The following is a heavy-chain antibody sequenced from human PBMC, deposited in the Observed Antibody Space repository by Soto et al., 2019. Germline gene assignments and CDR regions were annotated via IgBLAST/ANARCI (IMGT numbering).Heavy chain of an antibody. CDR3: ARHSNYYGSGSYSRFRFDP. V-gene: IGHV4-39*01. Sequence: SETLSLTCTVSGGSISSSSYYWGWIRQPPGKGLEWIGSIYYSGSTYYNPSLKSRVTISVDTSKNQFSLKLSSVTAVDTAVYYCARHSNYYGSGSYSRFRFDPWGQGTLVTVSS. CDR1: GGSISSSSYY. D-gene: IGHD3-10*01. CDR2: IYYSGST. J-gene: IGHJ5*02.